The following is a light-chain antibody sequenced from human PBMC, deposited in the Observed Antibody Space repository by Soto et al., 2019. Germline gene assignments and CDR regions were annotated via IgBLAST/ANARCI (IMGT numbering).Light chain of an antibody. Sequence: QLTQAPSLLSASVGDRVTITCRARPSIGSYLNWDQHKPGEAPKLLIFAADTLKSGVPSRFSGSGFNKEFTLTVTSLQPEDFATYYCQQNYDVPYTFGLGTRVEIK. CDR2: AAD. V-gene: IGKV1-39*01. CDR1: PSIGSY. CDR3: QQNYDVPYT. J-gene: IGKJ2*01.